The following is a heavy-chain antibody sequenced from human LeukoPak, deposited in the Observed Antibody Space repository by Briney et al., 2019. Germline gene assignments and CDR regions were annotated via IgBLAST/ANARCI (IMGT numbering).Heavy chain of an antibody. Sequence: GAALKISCKGSGSSFTSYWIGWGRQMPGKGLEWMGIIYPGDSDTRYSPSFQGQVTISADKSITTAYLQWSSLKASDTAMYYCARRGLGSLNYWGQGTLVTVSS. D-gene: IGHD3-22*01. V-gene: IGHV5-51*01. CDR3: ARRGLGSLNY. J-gene: IGHJ4*02. CDR2: IYPGDSDT. CDR1: GSSFTSYW.